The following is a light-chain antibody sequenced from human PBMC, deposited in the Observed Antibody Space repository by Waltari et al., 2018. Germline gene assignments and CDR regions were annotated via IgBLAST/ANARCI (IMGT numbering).Light chain of an antibody. Sequence: EIVLTQSPATLSLSPGERATLSCRASQSVSSYLAWYQQKPGQAPRLLIYEAANTATGIPARFSGSGSGTDFTLTISSLEPEDFAVYYCQQRSNWPPITFGQGTRLDIK. CDR3: QQRSNWPPIT. CDR1: QSVSSY. J-gene: IGKJ5*01. V-gene: IGKV3-11*01. CDR2: EAA.